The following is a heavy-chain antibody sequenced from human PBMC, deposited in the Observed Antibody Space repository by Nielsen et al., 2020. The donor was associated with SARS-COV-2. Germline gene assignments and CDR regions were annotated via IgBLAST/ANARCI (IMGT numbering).Heavy chain of an antibody. CDR2: TYYRSKWYN. Sequence: WIRQSPSRGLEWLRRTYYRSKWYNDCAVSVKSRITINPDTSKNQFSLHLNSVTPEDTAVYYCARARGAYGDYYYYYYTDVWGKGTTVTVSS. V-gene: IGHV6-1*01. CDR3: ARARGAYGDYYYYYYTDV. D-gene: IGHD4-17*01. J-gene: IGHJ6*03.